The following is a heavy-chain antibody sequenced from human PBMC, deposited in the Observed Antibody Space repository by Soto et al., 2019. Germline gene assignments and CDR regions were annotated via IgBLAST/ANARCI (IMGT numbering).Heavy chain of an antibody. V-gene: IGHV2-70*01. CDR2: IDWDDDK. D-gene: IGHD4-17*01. Sequence: SGPTLVNPTQTLTLTCTFSGFSLSTSGVRVRWILQPPGKALEWLALIDWDDDKYYSTSLKTRLTISKDTSKNQVVLTMTNMDPVDTATYYCARTNDYGDPVNAFDIWAQGTMVTVSS. CDR1: GFSLSTSGVR. CDR3: ARTNDYGDPVNAFDI. J-gene: IGHJ3*02.